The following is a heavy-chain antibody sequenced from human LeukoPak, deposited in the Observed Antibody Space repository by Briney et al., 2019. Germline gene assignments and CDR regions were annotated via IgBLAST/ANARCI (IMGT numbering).Heavy chain of an antibody. V-gene: IGHV1-46*01. J-gene: IGHJ4*02. CDR1: GYTFTSYY. D-gene: IGHD6-13*01. CDR2: INPSGGST. CDR3: ARSGSGIAAAGSLGYGY. Sequence: ASVKVSCMASGYTFTSYYMHWVRQAPGQGLEWMGIINPSGGSTSYAQKFQGRVTMTRDTSTSTVYMELSSLRSEDTAVYYCARSGSGIAAAGSLGYGYWGQGTLVTVSS.